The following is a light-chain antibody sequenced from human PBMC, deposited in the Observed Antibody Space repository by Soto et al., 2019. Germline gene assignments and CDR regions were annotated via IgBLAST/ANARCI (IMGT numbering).Light chain of an antibody. CDR3: QQYGSSPRT. Sequence: EIVLTQSPGTLSLSPGERATLSCRASQSVRSSYLAWYQQKPGQAPRLLIYGASSRATGIPDRFSGSGSGTDSTLTISRLEPEDFAVYYCQQYGSSPRTFGQGTKVDIK. J-gene: IGKJ1*01. CDR1: QSVRSSY. CDR2: GAS. V-gene: IGKV3-20*01.